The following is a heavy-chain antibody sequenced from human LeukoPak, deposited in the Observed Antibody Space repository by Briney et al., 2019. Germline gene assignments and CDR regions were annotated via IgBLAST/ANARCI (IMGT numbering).Heavy chain of an antibody. Sequence: ASVRVSCKASGYTFTSYGISWVRQAPGQGLEWMGWISAYNGNTNYAQKLQGRVTMTTDTSTSTAYMELRSLRSDDTAVYYCATPYYYDSSAPPAFDIWGQGTMVTVSS. CDR1: GYTFTSYG. V-gene: IGHV1-18*01. CDR2: ISAYNGNT. D-gene: IGHD3-22*01. CDR3: ATPYYYDSSAPPAFDI. J-gene: IGHJ3*02.